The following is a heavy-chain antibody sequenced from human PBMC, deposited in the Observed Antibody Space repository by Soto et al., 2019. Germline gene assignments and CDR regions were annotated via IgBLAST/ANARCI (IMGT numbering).Heavy chain of an antibody. D-gene: IGHD6-13*01. CDR2: IYSSGRT. V-gene: IGHV4-4*07. CDR1: GGSISSYY. CDR3: ARGAAAGVDYGMDA. J-gene: IGHJ6*02. Sequence: QVKLLESGPGLAKPSETLSLTCSVSGGSISSYYWNWIRQSAGKGLEWIGRIYSSGRTNYNPSLQSRVTMSVDTSKRQFSLKLSSVTAADMAVYYCARGAAAGVDYGMDAWGQGTTVTVSS.